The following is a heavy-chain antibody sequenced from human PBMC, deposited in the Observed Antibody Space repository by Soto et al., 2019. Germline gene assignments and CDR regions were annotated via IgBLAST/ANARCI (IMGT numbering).Heavy chain of an antibody. V-gene: IGHV1-69*13. CDR1: GGTFSSYA. CDR2: IIPIFGTA. D-gene: IGHD6-13*01. CDR3: ARDRQSSSWFKAYYYYGMDV. J-gene: IGHJ6*02. Sequence: SVKVSCKASGGTFSSYAISWVRQAPGQGLEWMGGIIPIFGTANYAQKFQGRVTITADESTSTAYMELSSLRSEDTAVYYCARDRQSSSWFKAYYYYGMDVWGQGTTVTVSS.